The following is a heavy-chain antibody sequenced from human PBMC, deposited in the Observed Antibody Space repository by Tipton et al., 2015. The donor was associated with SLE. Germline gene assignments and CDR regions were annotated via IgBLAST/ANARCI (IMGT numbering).Heavy chain of an antibody. CDR1: GDSINSAPSSGRYY. D-gene: IGHD3-22*01. CDR3: ARHYADENDRSGLFHH. J-gene: IGHJ1*01. CDR2: VFRSGST. V-gene: IGHV4-30-2*05. Sequence: TLSLTCTVSGDSINSAPSSGRYYWNWIRQPPGKGLEWIGYVFRSGSTQYNASLKSRVTISVDTSKNQFSLQLSSVTAADTAVYYCARHYADENDRSGLFHHWGRGTLVSVSS.